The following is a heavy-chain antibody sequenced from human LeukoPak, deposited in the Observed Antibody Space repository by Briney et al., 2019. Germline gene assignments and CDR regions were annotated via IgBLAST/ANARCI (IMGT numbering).Heavy chain of an antibody. D-gene: IGHD6-13*01. Sequence: GGSLRLSCAASGFTFSDYYMSWIRQAPGKGLEWVSHISSSGSTIYYADSVKGRFTISRDNAKNTLYLRMNSLRAEDTAVYYCAKGSSSSWYRYYFDYWGQGTLVTVSS. CDR3: AKGSSSSWYRYYFDY. V-gene: IGHV3-11*01. J-gene: IGHJ4*02. CDR1: GFTFSDYY. CDR2: ISSSGSTI.